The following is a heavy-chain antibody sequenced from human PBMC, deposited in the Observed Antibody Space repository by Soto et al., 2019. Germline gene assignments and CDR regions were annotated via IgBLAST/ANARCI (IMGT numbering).Heavy chain of an antibody. V-gene: IGHV3-33*01. CDR1: GFTFSSYG. J-gene: IGHJ4*02. CDR3: ARDPRPQYYFDY. Sequence: GGSLRLSCAASGFTFSSYGMHWVRQAPGKGLEWVAVIWYDGSNKYYADSVKGRFTISRDNSKNTLYLQMNSLRAEDTAVYYCARDPRPQYYFDYWGQGTLVTVSS. CDR2: IWYDGSNK.